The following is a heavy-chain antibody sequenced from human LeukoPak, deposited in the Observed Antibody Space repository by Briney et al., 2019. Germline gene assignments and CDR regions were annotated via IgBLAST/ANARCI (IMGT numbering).Heavy chain of an antibody. J-gene: IGHJ4*02. D-gene: IGHD3-22*01. CDR2: IVVGSGNT. CDR1: GFTFTSSA. CDR3: AAARDGGHYHDSSGIGFDY. Sequence: SVKVSCKASGFTFTSSAVQRVRQARGQRLEWIGWIVVGSGNTNYAQKFQERVTITRDMSTSTAHMELSSLRSEDTAVYYCAAARDGGHYHDSSGIGFDYWGQGTLVTVSS. V-gene: IGHV1-58*01.